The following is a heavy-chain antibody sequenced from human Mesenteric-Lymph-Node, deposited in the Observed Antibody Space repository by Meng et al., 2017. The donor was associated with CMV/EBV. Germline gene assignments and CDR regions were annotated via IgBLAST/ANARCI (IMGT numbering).Heavy chain of an antibody. D-gene: IGHD2-2*01. Sequence: GGSLRLSCAASGFTFSDYYMSWIRQAPGKGLEWVSSISSSSSYIYYADSVKGRFTISRDNAKNSLYLQMNSLRAEDTAVYYCARDLGIVVVPAAILDYWGQGTLVTVSS. CDR3: ARDLGIVVVPAAILDY. J-gene: IGHJ4*02. V-gene: IGHV3-11*06. CDR1: GFTFSDYY. CDR2: ISSSSSYI.